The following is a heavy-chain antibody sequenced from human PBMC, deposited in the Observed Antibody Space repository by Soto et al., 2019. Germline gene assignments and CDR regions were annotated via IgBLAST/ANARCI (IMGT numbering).Heavy chain of an antibody. CDR3: TTSPAGELHN. D-gene: IGHD1-7*01. J-gene: IGHJ4*02. CDR1: GGSISSSSW. Sequence: QVQLQETGPGLVKPSGTLSLTCAVSGGSISSSSWCTWVRQSPGKGLEWIGEIFESGATNHNPSLKSRLTMSVDKSKNHFSLNLSSLTAADTAVYFCTTSPAGELHNWGQGTLVTVSS. V-gene: IGHV4-4*02. CDR2: IFESGAT.